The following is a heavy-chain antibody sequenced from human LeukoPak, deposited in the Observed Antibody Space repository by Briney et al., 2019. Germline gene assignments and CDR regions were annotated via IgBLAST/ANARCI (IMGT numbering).Heavy chain of an antibody. CDR3: ARDRLRIFGVVTYMFDY. J-gene: IGHJ4*02. Sequence: GGSLRLSCAASGFTFSDYYMSWIGQAPGMEREWCSYISSSGSTIYYADSVKGRFTISRDNAKNSLYLQMNSLRAEDTAVYYCARDRLRIFGVVTYMFDYWGQGTLVTVSS. V-gene: IGHV3-11*01. D-gene: IGHD3-3*01. CDR1: GFTFSDYY. CDR2: ISSSGSTI.